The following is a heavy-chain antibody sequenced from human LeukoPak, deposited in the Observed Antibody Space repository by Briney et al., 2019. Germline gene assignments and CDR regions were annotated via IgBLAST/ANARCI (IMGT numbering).Heavy chain of an antibody. CDR1: GGSFSGYY. CDR2: INHSGST. Sequence: SETLSLTCAVYGGSFSGYYWSWIRQPPGKGLEWIGEINHSGSTNYNPSLKSRVTISVDTSKNQFSLKLSSVTAADMAVYYCARGPTRIFGVVIIVNYYYGMDVWGQGTTVTVSS. CDR3: ARGPTRIFGVVIIVNYYYGMDV. D-gene: IGHD3-3*02. J-gene: IGHJ6*02. V-gene: IGHV4-34*01.